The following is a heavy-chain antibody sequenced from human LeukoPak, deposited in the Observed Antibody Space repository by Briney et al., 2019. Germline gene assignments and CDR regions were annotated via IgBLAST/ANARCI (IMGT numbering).Heavy chain of an antibody. CDR3: ARDLTGTTWWFDY. CDR2: ISYDGSNK. Sequence: GGSLRLSCAASGFTFSSYAMHWVCQAPGKGLEWVAVISYDGSNKYYADSVKGRFTISGDNSKNTLYLQMNSLRAEDTAVYYCARDLTGTTWWFDYWGQGTLVTVSS. D-gene: IGHD1-7*01. V-gene: IGHV3-30-3*01. J-gene: IGHJ4*02. CDR1: GFTFSSYA.